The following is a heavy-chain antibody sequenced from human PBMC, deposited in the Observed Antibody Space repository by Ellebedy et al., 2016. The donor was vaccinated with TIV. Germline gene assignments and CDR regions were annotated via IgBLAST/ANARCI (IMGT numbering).Heavy chain of an antibody. CDR1: GFTFSNHW. D-gene: IGHD1-26*01. Sequence: GESLKISCAASGFTFSNHWMHWVRQAPGKGLEWVGRVRNRAKSHTTDYAASVKGRFTISRDDSKNSLFLQMNNLTTEDTAVYFCADVGSPLPWGQGTLVTVSS. CDR3: ADVGSPLP. CDR2: VRNRAKSHTT. J-gene: IGHJ5*02. V-gene: IGHV3-72*01.